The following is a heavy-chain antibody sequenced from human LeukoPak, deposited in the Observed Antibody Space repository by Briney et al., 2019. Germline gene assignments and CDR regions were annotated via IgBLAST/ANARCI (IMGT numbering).Heavy chain of an antibody. Sequence: PGRSLRPSCEVSGFSASTNYMSWVRQAPGHGLEWVSVISDGGTTYYTDSVKGRFTISRDDSKNTLYLQMSGPKADDTAMYYCARDAGRSGCAHWGQGTLVTVSS. CDR3: ARDAGRSGCAH. J-gene: IGHJ4*02. D-gene: IGHD3-3*01. CDR1: GFSASTNY. V-gene: IGHV3-53*01. CDR2: ISDGGTT.